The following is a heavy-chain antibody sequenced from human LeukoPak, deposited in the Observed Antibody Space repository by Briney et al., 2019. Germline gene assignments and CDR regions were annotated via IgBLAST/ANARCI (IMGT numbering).Heavy chain of an antibody. Sequence: SETLSLTCNVSNGSISSYYWSWIRQSPGRGLEWIGYVYYSGSTNCDPSLKSRVTMSVDTSKNQFSLRLTSVTAADTAVYYCARATYYYGSSGYYYYFDSWGRGTLVTVSS. J-gene: IGHJ4*02. D-gene: IGHD3-22*01. CDR1: NGSISSYY. CDR2: VYYSGST. V-gene: IGHV4-59*08. CDR3: ARATYYYGSSGYYYYFDS.